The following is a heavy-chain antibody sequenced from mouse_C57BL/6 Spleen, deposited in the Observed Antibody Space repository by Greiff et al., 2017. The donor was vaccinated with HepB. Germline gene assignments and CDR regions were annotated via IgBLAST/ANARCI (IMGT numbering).Heavy chain of an antibody. V-gene: IGHV1-54*01. D-gene: IGHD1-1*01. CDR2: INPGSGGT. CDR1: GYDFTNYL. Sequence: VQLQQSGAELVRPGTSVKVSCKASGYDFTNYLIEWVKQRPGQGLEWIGVINPGSGGTNYNEKFKGKATLTADKSSSTAYMQLSSLTSEDSAVYFCARAVVGYFDVWGTGTTVTVSS. CDR3: ARAVVGYFDV. J-gene: IGHJ1*03.